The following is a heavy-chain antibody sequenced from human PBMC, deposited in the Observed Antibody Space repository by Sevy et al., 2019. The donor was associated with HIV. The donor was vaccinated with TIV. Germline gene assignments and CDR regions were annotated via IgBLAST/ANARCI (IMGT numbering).Heavy chain of an antibody. J-gene: IGHJ6*02. CDR1: GGSISSGDYY. V-gene: IGHV4-30-4*01. D-gene: IGHD2-8*01. Sequence: SETLSLTCTVSGGSISSGDYYWSWIRQPPGKGLEWIGYIYYGGSTYYNPSLKSRVTISVDTSKNQFSLKLSSVTAADTAVYYCAREHCTNGVCRSYYYGMDVWGQGTTVTVSS. CDR2: IYYGGST. CDR3: AREHCTNGVCRSYYYGMDV.